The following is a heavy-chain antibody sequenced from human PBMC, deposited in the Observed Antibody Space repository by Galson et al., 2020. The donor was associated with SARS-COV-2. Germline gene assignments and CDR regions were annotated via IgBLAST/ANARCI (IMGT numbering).Heavy chain of an antibody. CDR3: ARERAPGVXRXXXX. J-gene: IGHJ3*01. CDR2: ISGTSSYI. V-gene: IGHV3-21*01. D-gene: IGHD3-10*01. CDR1: GFTFSAYS. Sequence: GESLKISCAASGFTFSAYSMNWVRQAPGNGLEWVSSISGTSSYIYYADSVKGRFTISRDNAKNSLYLQMNSLRAEDTAVYYCARERAPGVXRXXXXWXQGTMVTVS.